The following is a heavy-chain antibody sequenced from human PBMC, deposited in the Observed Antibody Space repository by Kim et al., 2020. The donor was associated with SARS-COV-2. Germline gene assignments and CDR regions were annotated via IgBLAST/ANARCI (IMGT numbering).Heavy chain of an antibody. V-gene: IGHV3-30*04. D-gene: IGHD3-10*01. Sequence: GGSLRLSCAASGFTFSSYAMHWVRQAPGKGLEWVAVISYDGSNKYYADSVKGRFTISRDNSKNTLYLQMNRLRAEDTAVYYCARGGYYGSGSYEGDDAF. CDR2: ISYDGSNK. J-gene: IGHJ3*01. CDR3: ARGGYYGSGSYEGDDAF. CDR1: GFTFSSYA.